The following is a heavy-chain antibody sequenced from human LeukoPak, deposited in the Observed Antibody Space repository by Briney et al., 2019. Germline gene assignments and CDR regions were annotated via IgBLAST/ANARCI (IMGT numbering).Heavy chain of an antibody. J-gene: IGHJ4*02. CDR1: GITFSWYG. CDR2: ISYDGRDK. D-gene: IGHD3-10*01. V-gene: IGHV3-30*04. Sequence: GGSLRLSCAASGITFSWYGIHWVRQAPVRGLEWVAVVSYEWVAIISYDGRDKYYADSVKGRFTISRDNSKNTLSLQMNSLRAEDTAVYYCARGPDYYGSGSDNFDYWGQGTLVTVSS. CDR3: ARGPDYYGSGSDNFDY.